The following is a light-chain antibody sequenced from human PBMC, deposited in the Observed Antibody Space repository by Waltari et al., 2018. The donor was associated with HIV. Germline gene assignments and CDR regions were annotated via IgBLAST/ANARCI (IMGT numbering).Light chain of an antibody. J-gene: IGLJ1*01. V-gene: IGLV2-14*03. CDR3: NSYTSSNTFV. CDR1: YDDVGGYNY. CDR2: DIT. Sequence: QSAMTQPASVSGSPGQSLTIPCTGPYDDVGGYNYVPWYQHHPGKAPKVIIYDITKRPSGISDRFSGSKSGNTASLTISGLQAEDEADYYCNSYTSSNTFVFGTGTKVTVL.